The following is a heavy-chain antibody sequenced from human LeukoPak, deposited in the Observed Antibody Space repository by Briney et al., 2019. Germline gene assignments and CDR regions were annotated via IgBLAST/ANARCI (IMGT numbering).Heavy chain of an antibody. V-gene: IGHV4-39*01. Sequence: SETLSLTCTVSGGSISSSSYYWGWIRQPPGKGLEWIGSIYYSGSTYYNPSLKSRVTISVDTSKNQFSLKLSSVTAANTAVYYCARLALIGLDYWGQGTLVTVSS. CDR2: IYYSGST. D-gene: IGHD3-16*02. CDR1: GGSISSSSYY. J-gene: IGHJ4*02. CDR3: ARLALIGLDY.